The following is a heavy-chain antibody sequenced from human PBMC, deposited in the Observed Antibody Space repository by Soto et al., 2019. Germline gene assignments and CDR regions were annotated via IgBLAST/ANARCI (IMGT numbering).Heavy chain of an antibody. V-gene: IGHV4-59*01. CDR3: ARGRAVTTLGG. Sequence: SETLSLTCTVSGGSISSYYWSWIRQPPGKGLEWIGYIYYSGSTNYNPSLKSRVTISVDTSKNQFSLKLSSVTAADTAVYYCARGRAVTTLGGWGQGTLVTVSS. CDR2: IYYSGST. CDR1: GGSISSYY. J-gene: IGHJ4*02. D-gene: IGHD4-17*01.